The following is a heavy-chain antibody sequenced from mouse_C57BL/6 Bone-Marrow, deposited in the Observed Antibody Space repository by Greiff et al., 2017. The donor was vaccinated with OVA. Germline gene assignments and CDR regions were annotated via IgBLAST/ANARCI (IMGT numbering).Heavy chain of an antibody. Sequence: EVMLVESGGDLVKPGGSLKLSCAASGFTFSSYGMSWVRQTPDKRLEWVATISSGGSYTYYPDSVKGRFTISRDNAKNTLYLHMSSLKSEDTAMYYCARHGLGPFDYWGQGTTLTVSS. CDR2: ISSGGSYT. CDR3: ARHGLGPFDY. V-gene: IGHV5-6*02. CDR1: GFTFSSYG. D-gene: IGHD4-1*01. J-gene: IGHJ2*01.